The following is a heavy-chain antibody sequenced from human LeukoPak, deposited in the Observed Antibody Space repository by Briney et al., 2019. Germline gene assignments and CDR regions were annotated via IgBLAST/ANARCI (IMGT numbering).Heavy chain of an antibody. Sequence: GGSLRLSCAVSGFTFSSYAVSWVRQAPGKGLEWVSAISGSGGSTYYADSVKGRFTVSRDNSKNTLYLQMNSLRAEDTAVYYCAKDRTTGYWHYFDYWGQGTLVTVSP. V-gene: IGHV3-23*01. CDR2: ISGSGGST. CDR1: GFTFSSYA. CDR3: AKDRTTGYWHYFDY. J-gene: IGHJ4*02. D-gene: IGHD3-9*01.